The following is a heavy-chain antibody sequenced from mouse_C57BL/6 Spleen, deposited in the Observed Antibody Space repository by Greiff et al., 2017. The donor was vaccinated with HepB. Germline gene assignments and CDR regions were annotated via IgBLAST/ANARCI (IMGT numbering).Heavy chain of an antibody. V-gene: IGHV1-82*01. Sequence: QVQLQQSGPELVKPGASVKISCKASGYAFSSSWMNWVKQRPGKGLEWIGRIYPGDGDTNYNGKFKGKATLTADKSSSTAYMQLSSLTSEDSAVYFCARERYGSRHWYFDVWGTGTTVTVSS. CDR2: IYPGDGDT. J-gene: IGHJ1*03. D-gene: IGHD1-1*01. CDR3: ARERYGSRHWYFDV. CDR1: GYAFSSSW.